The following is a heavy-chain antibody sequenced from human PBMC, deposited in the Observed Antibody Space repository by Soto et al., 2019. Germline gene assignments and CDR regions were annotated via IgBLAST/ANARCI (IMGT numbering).Heavy chain of an antibody. CDR1: GYTFTIYG. Sequence: QVQLVQSGAEVKKPGASVKVSCKASGYTFTIYGISWVRQAPGQGLEWMGWISAYNGNTNYAQKLQGRVNMTTDTSRSPDYMELRSLRSDDTAVYYCARELFAAESSGWLYNWFAPWGQETLVTVSS. CDR2: ISAYNGNT. J-gene: IGHJ5*02. V-gene: IGHV1-18*01. D-gene: IGHD6-19*01. CDR3: ARELFAAESSGWLYNWFAP.